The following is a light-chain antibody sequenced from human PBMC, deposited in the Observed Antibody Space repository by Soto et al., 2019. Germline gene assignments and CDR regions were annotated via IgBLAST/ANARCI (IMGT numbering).Light chain of an antibody. J-gene: IGKJ1*01. CDR1: QSVTDSY. CDR2: GAF. Sequence: EIVLTQSPGTLSLSPGERATLSCRASQSVTDSYLAWYQQKPGRAPRLLIFGAFTRANGIPDRFSGSGSGQDFTLTISRLEPEDFAVYYCQQYDRSMWTFGHGTKVEIK. CDR3: QQYDRSMWT. V-gene: IGKV3-20*01.